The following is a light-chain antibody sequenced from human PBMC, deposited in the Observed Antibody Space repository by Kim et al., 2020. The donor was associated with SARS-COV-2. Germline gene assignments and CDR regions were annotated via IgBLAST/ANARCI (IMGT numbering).Light chain of an antibody. CDR2: GAS. V-gene: IGKV3-15*01. Sequence: EIVMTQSPATLSVSPGERATLSCRASQSVSSNLAWYQQKPGQAPRLLIYGASTGATGIPARFSGSGSGTEFTLTISSLQSEDFAVYYCQQCNNWPYTFGQGTKLEI. CDR3: QQCNNWPYT. CDR1: QSVSSN. J-gene: IGKJ2*01.